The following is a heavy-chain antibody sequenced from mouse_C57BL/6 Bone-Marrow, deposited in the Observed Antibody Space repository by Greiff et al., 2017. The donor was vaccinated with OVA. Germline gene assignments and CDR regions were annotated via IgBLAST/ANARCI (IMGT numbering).Heavy chain of an antibody. D-gene: IGHD1-1*01. CDR2: ISYSGST. CDR3: AREVEGYFDY. Sequence: EVMLVESGPGMVKPSQSLSLTCTVTGYSITSGYDWHWIRHFPGNKLEWMGYISYSGSTNYNPSLKSRISITHDTSKNHFFLKLNSVTTEDTATYYCAREVEGYFDYWGQGTTLTVSS. CDR1: GYSITSGYD. V-gene: IGHV3-1*01. J-gene: IGHJ2*01.